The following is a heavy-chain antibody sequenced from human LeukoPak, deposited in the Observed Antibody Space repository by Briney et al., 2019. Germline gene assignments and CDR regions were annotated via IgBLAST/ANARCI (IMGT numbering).Heavy chain of an antibody. J-gene: IGHJ4*02. D-gene: IGHD1-1*01. V-gene: IGHV3-30*04. CDR2: ISYDGSNK. CDR3: ARGWNLTLWADY. Sequence: PGGSLRLSCAASGFTFSSYAMHWVGQAPGKGLEWVAVISYDGSNKYYADSVKGRFTISRDNSKNTLYLQMNSLRGEDTAVYYCARGWNLTLWADYWGQGTLVTVSS. CDR1: GFTFSSYA.